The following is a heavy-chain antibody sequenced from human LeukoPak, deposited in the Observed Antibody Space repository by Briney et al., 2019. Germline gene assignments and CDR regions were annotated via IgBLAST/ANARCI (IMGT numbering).Heavy chain of an antibody. V-gene: IGHV3-30*18. J-gene: IGHJ4*02. CDR2: ISKDGSNK. CDR1: AFTFSSYA. Sequence: GGSLRLSCAASAFTFSSYAMPWVRQAPGKGLEWVAVISKDGSNKYYADSVKGRFTISRDNSKNTLYLEMNSLRAEDTAVYYCAKDKYYSSGTFFDYWGQGTLVTVSS. CDR3: AKDKYYSSGTFFDY. D-gene: IGHD3-10*01.